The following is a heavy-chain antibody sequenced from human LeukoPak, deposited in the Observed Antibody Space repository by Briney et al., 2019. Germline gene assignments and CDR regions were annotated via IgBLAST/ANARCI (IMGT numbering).Heavy chain of an antibody. CDR2: INWDSGSL. CDR1: GFTFDDYA. J-gene: IGHJ5*02. V-gene: IGHV3-9*01. Sequence: GGSLRLSCTASGFTFDDYAMHWVRQAPGKGLEWISGINWDSGSLGYADSVKGRFTISRDNAKNSLYLQMNSLRAEDTALYYCAKSSGSGYYSNWFDPWGQGTLVTVSS. D-gene: IGHD3-22*01. CDR3: AKSSGSGYYSNWFDP.